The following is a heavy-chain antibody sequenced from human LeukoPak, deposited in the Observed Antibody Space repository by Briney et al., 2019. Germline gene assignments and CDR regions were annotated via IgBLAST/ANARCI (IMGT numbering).Heavy chain of an antibody. Sequence: PGGSLRLSCSASGFPFSSSAIHWVREAPGKGLEYVSAISSNGGSTYYADSVKGRFTISRDNSKNTLYLQMSSLRPDDTAVYYCVKETYCSSTSCYIFDYWGQGTLVTVSS. CDR3: VKETYCSSTSCYIFDY. CDR1: GFPFSSSA. V-gene: IGHV3-64D*06. D-gene: IGHD2-2*02. J-gene: IGHJ4*02. CDR2: ISSNGGST.